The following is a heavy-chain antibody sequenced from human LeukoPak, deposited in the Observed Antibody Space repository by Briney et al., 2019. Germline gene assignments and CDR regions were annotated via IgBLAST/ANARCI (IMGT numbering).Heavy chain of an antibody. J-gene: IGHJ3*02. D-gene: IGHD3-10*01. CDR2: IRYDGSNK. CDR1: GFTFSSYA. V-gene: IGHV3-30*02. Sequence: GGSLRLSCAASGFTFSSYAMHWVRQAPGKGLEWVAVIRYDGSNKYYADSVKGRFTISRDNSKNTLYLQMNSLRAEDTAVYYCAKGSMGWITMASDGAFDIWGQGTMVTVSS. CDR3: AKGSMGWITMASDGAFDI.